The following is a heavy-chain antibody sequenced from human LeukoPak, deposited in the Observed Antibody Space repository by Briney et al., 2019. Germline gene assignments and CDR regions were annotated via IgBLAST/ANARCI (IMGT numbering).Heavy chain of an antibody. Sequence: GESLKISCKGSGFSFKDYWIGWVRQKPGKGLEWMGSIYPGDSDTRYSPSFQGQVTISADKSISTTFSQWSSLKASDSAMYYCAKRTPTITGFEYWGQGTLVTVSS. CDR3: AKRTPTITGFEY. CDR2: IYPGDSDT. V-gene: IGHV5-51*01. D-gene: IGHD5-24*01. J-gene: IGHJ4*02. CDR1: GFSFKDYW.